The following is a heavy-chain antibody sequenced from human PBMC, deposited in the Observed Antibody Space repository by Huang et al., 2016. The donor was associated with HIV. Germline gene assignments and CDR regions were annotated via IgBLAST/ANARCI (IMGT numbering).Heavy chain of an antibody. Sequence: QVQLVQSGAEVRKPGASVKVSCKTSGYAFKSHNINWVRKASGQGLEWVGGMNPGTRNSEFVQRFQGRVITSINSSINTAYMELSGLMSEDTGIYYCAKGRTFSRKACGVDCLAAEWGQGSLVTVSP. J-gene: IGHJ4*02. CDR1: GYAFKSHN. D-gene: IGHD2-21*02. CDR3: AKGRTFSRKACGVDCLAAE. V-gene: IGHV1-8*01. CDR2: MNPGTRNS.